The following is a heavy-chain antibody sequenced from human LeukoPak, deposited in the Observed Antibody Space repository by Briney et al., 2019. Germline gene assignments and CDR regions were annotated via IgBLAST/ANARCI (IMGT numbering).Heavy chain of an antibody. J-gene: IGHJ6*03. CDR3: ARDRVVPAAIGSDYMDV. D-gene: IGHD2-2*02. CDR2: XYYSGST. Sequence: TXXVSGXSISSYYWSWIRQPPGKGXXXXGYXYYSGSTNYNPFLTSRVTISVDTSKNQFSLKLSSVTAADTAVYYCARDRVVPAAIGSDYMDVWGKGTTVTVSS. CDR1: GXSISSYY. V-gene: IGHV4-59*01.